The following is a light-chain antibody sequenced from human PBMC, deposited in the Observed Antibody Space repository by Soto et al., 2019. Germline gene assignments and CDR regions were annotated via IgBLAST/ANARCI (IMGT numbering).Light chain of an antibody. Sequence: QSALTQPASVSGSPGQSITISCTGTSSDVGGYNYVSWYQQHPGKAPKLMIYDGSNRPSGVSNCLSGSKSGNTASLPISGLQAEDEADYYCRSYTSSSTLVVFGGGTKLTVL. CDR1: SSDVGGYNY. V-gene: IGLV2-14*01. CDR3: RSYTSSSTLVV. J-gene: IGLJ2*01. CDR2: DGS.